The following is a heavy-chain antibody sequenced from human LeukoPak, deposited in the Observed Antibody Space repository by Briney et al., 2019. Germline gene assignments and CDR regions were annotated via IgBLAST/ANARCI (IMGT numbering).Heavy chain of an antibody. CDR1: GYTFTSYY. CDR3: AREILTTVVTGLYYFDY. J-gene: IGHJ4*02. V-gene: IGHV1-46*01. CDR2: INPSGGST. D-gene: IGHD4-23*01. Sequence: ASVKVSCKASGYTFTSYYMHWVRQAPGQGLEWMGIINPSGGSTSYAQKFQGRVTITADKSTSTAYMELSSLRSEDTAVYYCAREILTTVVTGLYYFDYWGQGTLVTVSS.